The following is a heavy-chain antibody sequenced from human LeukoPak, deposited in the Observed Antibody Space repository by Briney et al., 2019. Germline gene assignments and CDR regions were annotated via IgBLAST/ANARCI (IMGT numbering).Heavy chain of an antibody. CDR1: GFTFSSYS. CDR2: ISSSSSYI. CDR3: ARGRREAYYDILTGGNWFDP. V-gene: IGHV3-21*01. J-gene: IGHJ5*02. D-gene: IGHD3-9*01. Sequence: GGSLRLSCAASGFTFSSYSMNWVRQAPGKGLEWVSSISSSSSYIYYAGSVKGRFTISRDNAKNSLYLQMNSLRAEDTAVYYCARGRREAYYDILTGGNWFDPWGQGTLVTVSS.